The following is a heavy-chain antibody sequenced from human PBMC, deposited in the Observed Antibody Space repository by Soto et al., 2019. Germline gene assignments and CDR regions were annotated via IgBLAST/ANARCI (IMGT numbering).Heavy chain of an antibody. V-gene: IGHV3-23*01. Sequence: EVQLLESGGGLVQPGGSLRLSCAASGFTFSSYAMSWVRQAPGKGLEWVSAISGSGGSTYYADSVKGRFTISRDNSKKTLYLQVDGLRAEYSAVYYCSKGRDDGAYLSGAPLDDWGQGTLVTVSS. D-gene: IGHD4-17*01. CDR3: SKGRDDGAYLSGAPLDD. CDR2: ISGSGGST. CDR1: GFTFSSYA. J-gene: IGHJ4*02.